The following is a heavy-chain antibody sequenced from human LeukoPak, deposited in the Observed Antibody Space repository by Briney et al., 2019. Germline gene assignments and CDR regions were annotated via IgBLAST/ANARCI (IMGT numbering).Heavy chain of an antibody. CDR3: ISYDIVVAIDY. Sequence: KSSETLSLTCTVSGDSISSGDYYWSWIRQPAGKGLEWIGRISSSGSTNYNPSLKSRVTISVDTSKNQFSLKLSSVTAADTAVYYCISYDIVVAIDYWGQGTLVTVSS. CDR2: ISSSGST. J-gene: IGHJ4*02. CDR1: GDSISSGDYY. D-gene: IGHD2-2*01. V-gene: IGHV4-61*02.